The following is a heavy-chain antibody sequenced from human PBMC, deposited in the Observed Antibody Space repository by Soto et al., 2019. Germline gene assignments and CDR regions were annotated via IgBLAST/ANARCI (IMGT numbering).Heavy chain of an antibody. J-gene: IGHJ4*02. D-gene: IGHD3-10*01. V-gene: IGHV1-69*19. Sequence: QVQLVQSGAEMKKPGSSVKVSCQSSGGTFNTYAMNWVRQAPGQGPEWMGDISPMFGAANYAPQFQSRVTSTADESTGTAYMQLSSLTSEDTALYFCAREVQVHTPAFVYWGQGTLVTVSS. CDR2: ISPMFGAA. CDR3: AREVQVHTPAFVY. CDR1: GGTFNTYA.